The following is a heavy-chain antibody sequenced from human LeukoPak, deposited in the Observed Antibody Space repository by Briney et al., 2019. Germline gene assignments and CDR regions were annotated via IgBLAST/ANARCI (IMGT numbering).Heavy chain of an antibody. Sequence: SETLSLTCAVYGGSFSGYYWSWIRQPPGKGLEWIGEINHSGSTNYNPSLKSRVTISVDTSKNQFSLKLSSVTAADTAVYYCARVYRRYYGSGSYYNLYYFDYWGQGTLVTVSS. CDR2: INHSGST. CDR1: GGSFSGYY. J-gene: IGHJ4*02. D-gene: IGHD3-10*01. V-gene: IGHV4-34*01. CDR3: ARVYRRYYGSGSYYNLYYFDY.